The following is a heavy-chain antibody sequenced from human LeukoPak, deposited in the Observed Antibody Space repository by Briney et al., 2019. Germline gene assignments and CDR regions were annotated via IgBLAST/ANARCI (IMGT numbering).Heavy chain of an antibody. D-gene: IGHD6-19*01. CDR1: GGSISSSSYY. V-gene: IGHV4-39*07. CDR3: ARVPRVWQQWLGIDY. Sequence: PSETLSLTCTVSGGSISSSSYYWGWIRQPPWKGLEWIGSIYYSGSTYYNPSLKSRVTISVDTSKNQFSLKLSSVTAADTAVYYCARVPRVWQQWLGIDYWGQGTLVTVSS. J-gene: IGHJ4*02. CDR2: IYYSGST.